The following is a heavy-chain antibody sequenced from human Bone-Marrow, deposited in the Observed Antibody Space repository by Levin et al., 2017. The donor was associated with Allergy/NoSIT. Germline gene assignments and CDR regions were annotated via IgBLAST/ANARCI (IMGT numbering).Heavy chain of an antibody. CDR1: GFIFSKSD. Sequence: PGGSLRLSCEASGFIFSKSDMYWVRQAPGKGLEWVAVVLKDGHEGSGEYYADSAMGRFSISRDNSRNRLYLQMNRLRLDDTGVYFCASWTAGSGSLYRGFFYGMDVWGQGTTVTVSS. V-gene: IGHV3-30*13. D-gene: IGHD3-10*01. J-gene: IGHJ6*02. CDR3: ASWTAGSGSLYRGFFYGMDV. CDR2: VLKDGHEGSGE.